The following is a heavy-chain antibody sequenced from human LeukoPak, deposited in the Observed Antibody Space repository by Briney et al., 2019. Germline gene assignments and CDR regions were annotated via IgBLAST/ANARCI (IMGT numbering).Heavy chain of an antibody. J-gene: IGHJ5*02. CDR1: GGSISSYY. CDR2: IYYSGST. D-gene: IGHD2-2*02. CDR3: ARRPPKGYCSSTSCYIVFDP. V-gene: IGHV4-59*12. Sequence: SETLSLTCTVSGGSISSYYWSWIRQPPGKGLEWIGYIYYSGSTNYNPSLKSRDTISVDTSKNQFSLKLSSVTAADTAVYYCARRPPKGYCSSTSCYIVFDPWGQGTLVTVSS.